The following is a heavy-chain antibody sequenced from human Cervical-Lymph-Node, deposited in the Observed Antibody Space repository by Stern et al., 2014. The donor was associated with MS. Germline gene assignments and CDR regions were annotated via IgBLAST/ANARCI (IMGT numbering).Heavy chain of an antibody. Sequence: VQLVESGGGLVQPGGSLRLSCAASGFTFRNYFMNWVRQAPGKGLEWLSYISSSSSTIYYADSVRGRFTVSRDNAKNSLYLQMNSLRAEDTAVYYCARVTMVRGVTNWFDPWGQGTLVTVSS. D-gene: IGHD3-10*01. CDR3: ARVTMVRGVTNWFDP. CDR1: GFTFRNYF. V-gene: IGHV3-48*01. J-gene: IGHJ5*02. CDR2: ISSSSSTI.